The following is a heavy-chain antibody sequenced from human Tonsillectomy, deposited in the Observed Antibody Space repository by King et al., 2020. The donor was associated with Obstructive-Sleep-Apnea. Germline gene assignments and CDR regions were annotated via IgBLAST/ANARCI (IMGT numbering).Heavy chain of an antibody. CDR3: ARDLGYSYGIDY. J-gene: IGHJ4*02. CDR2: MYYSGST. D-gene: IGHD5-18*01. Sequence: VQLQESGPGLVKPSETLSLTCTVSGDSISTYYWSWIRQPPGKGLEWIGDMYYSGSTSYNASLKSRVTISVDTAKNQFSLKLRSVTAADTAVYYCARDLGYSYGIDYWGQGTLVTVSS. V-gene: IGHV4-59*01. CDR1: GDSISTYY.